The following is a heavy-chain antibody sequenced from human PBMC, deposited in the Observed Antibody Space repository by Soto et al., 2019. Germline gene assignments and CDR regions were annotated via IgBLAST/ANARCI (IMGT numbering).Heavy chain of an antibody. CDR1: GYTFIGYY. Sequence: QVQLVQSGAEVKKPGASVKVSCKASGYTFIGYYIHWVRQAPGQGLEWMGWINPNSGSTNYAQKFQGRVTMTKDTSISTTYMDLSRLRSDDTAVYYCAKGGIVVVTASDYWGQGTLVTVSS. J-gene: IGHJ4*02. D-gene: IGHD2-21*02. V-gene: IGHV1-2*02. CDR2: INPNSGST. CDR3: AKGGIVVVTASDY.